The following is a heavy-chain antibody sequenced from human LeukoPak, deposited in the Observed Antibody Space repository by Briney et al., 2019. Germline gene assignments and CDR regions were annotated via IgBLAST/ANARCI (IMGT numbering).Heavy chain of an antibody. CDR1: GGTFSSYA. D-gene: IGHD3-3*01. Sequence: GASVKVSCKASGGTFSSYAISWVRQAPGQGLEWMGGIIPIFGTANYAQKFQGRVTITADESTSTAYMELSSLRSEDTAAYYCARRRGGAFDIWGQGTMVTVSS. CDR2: IIPIFGTA. J-gene: IGHJ3*02. CDR3: ARRRGGAFDI. V-gene: IGHV1-69*13.